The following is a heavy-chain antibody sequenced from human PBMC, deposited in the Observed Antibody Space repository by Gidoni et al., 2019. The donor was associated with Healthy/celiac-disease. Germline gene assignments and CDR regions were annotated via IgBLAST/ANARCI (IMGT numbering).Heavy chain of an antibody. CDR3: AKDLGTCSGGSCYSPHY. CDR1: GFPFSSYG. D-gene: IGHD2-15*01. V-gene: IGHV3-30*18. CDR2: ISYDGSNK. J-gene: IGHJ4*02. Sequence: QVQLVESGGGVVQPGRSLRLSCAASGFPFSSYGMHWVRQAPGKGLEWVAVISYDGSNKYYADSVKGRFTISRDNSKNTLYLQMNSLRAEDTAVYYCAKDLGTCSGGSCYSPHYWGQGTLVTVSS.